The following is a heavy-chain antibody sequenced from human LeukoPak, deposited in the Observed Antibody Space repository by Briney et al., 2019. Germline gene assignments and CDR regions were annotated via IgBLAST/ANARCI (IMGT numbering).Heavy chain of an antibody. Sequence: GGSLRPSCAASGFTFSTYSMSWVRQAPGKGLEWVSYTSTGSAVIYYADSVKGRFTISRDDARNSVSLQMNSLRADDTAVYYCARDVGYCSGGSCYRWFASWGQGTLVTVSS. V-gene: IGHV3-48*01. CDR2: TSTGSAVI. D-gene: IGHD2-15*01. CDR1: GFTFSTYS. CDR3: ARDVGYCSGGSCYRWFAS. J-gene: IGHJ5*01.